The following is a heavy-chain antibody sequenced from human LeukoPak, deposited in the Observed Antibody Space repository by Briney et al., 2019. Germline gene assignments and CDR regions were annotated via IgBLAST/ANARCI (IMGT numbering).Heavy chain of an antibody. D-gene: IGHD2-2*01. J-gene: IGHJ6*04. CDR2: ISYDGSNK. V-gene: IGHV3-30*03. Sequence: GGFLRLSCAASGFTFSSYGMHWVRQAPGKGLEWVAVISYDGSNKYYADSVKGRFTISRDNSKNTLYLQMNSLRAEDTAWYYCPTSSTSRGMDVWGKGTTVTVSS. CDR1: GFTFSSYG. CDR3: PTSSTSRGMDV.